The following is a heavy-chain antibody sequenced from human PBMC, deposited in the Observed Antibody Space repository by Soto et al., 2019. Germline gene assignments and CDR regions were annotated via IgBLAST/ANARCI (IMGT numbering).Heavy chain of an antibody. Sequence: SETLSLTCAVYGGSFSGYYWSWIRQPPGKGLEWIGEINHSGSTNYNPSLKSRVTISVDTSKNQFSLKLSSVTAADTAVYYCARVRITMVRGVIRNYYYYGMDVWGQGTTVTV. CDR3: ARVRITMVRGVIRNYYYYGMDV. CDR2: INHSGST. V-gene: IGHV4-34*01. CDR1: GGSFSGYY. J-gene: IGHJ6*02. D-gene: IGHD3-10*01.